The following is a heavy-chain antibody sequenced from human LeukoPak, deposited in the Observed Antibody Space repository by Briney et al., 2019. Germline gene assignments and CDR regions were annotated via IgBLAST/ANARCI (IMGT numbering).Heavy chain of an antibody. J-gene: IGHJ4*02. D-gene: IGHD3-10*01. Sequence: PGGSLRLSCAASGFTFSSYAMSWVRQAPGKGLEWVSYISSSSSTIYYADSVKGRFTISRDNAKNSLYLQMNSLRDEDTAVYYCARGFKGYYYGSGSSDYWGQGTLVTVSS. CDR3: ARGFKGYYYGSGSSDY. V-gene: IGHV3-48*02. CDR2: ISSSSSTI. CDR1: GFTFSSYA.